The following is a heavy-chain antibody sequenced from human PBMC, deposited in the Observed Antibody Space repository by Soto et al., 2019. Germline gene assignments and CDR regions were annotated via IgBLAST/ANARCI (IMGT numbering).Heavy chain of an antibody. CDR2: IIPIFGTA. J-gene: IGHJ6*02. Sequence: GASVKVSCKASGGTFSSYAISWVRQAPGQGLEWMGGIIPIFGTANYAQKSQGRVTITADESTSTAYMELSSLRSEDTAVYYCARGPRVVPAADYYYYGMDVWGQGTTVTVSS. D-gene: IGHD2-2*01. V-gene: IGHV1-69*13. CDR3: ARGPRVVPAADYYYYGMDV. CDR1: GGTFSSYA.